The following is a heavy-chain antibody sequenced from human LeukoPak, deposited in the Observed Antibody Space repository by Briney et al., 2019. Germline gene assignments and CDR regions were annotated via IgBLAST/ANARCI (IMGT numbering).Heavy chain of an antibody. J-gene: IGHJ4*02. CDR3: ARLRGSYMDS. CDR1: GVTFSSQG. Sequence: PGGSLKLSCAASGVTFSSQGMHWVRQAPGKGLEWVALIWYDGSNKYYADSVKGRFTISRDNSRNTLYLQMNSLRAEDTAVYYCARLRGSYMDSWGQGTLVTVSS. V-gene: IGHV3-33*01. CDR2: IWYDGSNK. D-gene: IGHD1-26*01.